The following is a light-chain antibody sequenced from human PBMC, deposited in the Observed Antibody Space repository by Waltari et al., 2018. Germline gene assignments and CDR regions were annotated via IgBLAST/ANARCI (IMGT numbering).Light chain of an antibody. Sequence: AIQVTQSPSSLSASVGDRVTITCRASQDLDHWLAWYQQKPGKAPHLLIYGASVVESGVPSRFSGSGSGTDFTLTISSLQPEDFATYYCQQLHSYPRTFGGGTKVESK. V-gene: IGKV1-13*02. CDR1: QDLDHW. CDR3: QQLHSYPRT. CDR2: GAS. J-gene: IGKJ4*01.